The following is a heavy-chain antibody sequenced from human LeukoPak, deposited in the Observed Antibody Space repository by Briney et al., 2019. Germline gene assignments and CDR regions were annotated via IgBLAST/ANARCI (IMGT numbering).Heavy chain of an antibody. D-gene: IGHD3-10*01. CDR3: ARSGEASVLNWFDP. J-gene: IGHJ5*02. CDR1: GGTFSSYA. CDR2: IIPIFGTV. Sequence: SVKVSCKASGGTFSSYAISWVRQAPGQGLEWMGRIIPIFGTVNYAQKFQGRVTITTDEPTSTAYMELSSLRSEDTAIYYCARSGEASVLNWFDPWGQGTLVTVSS. V-gene: IGHV1-69*05.